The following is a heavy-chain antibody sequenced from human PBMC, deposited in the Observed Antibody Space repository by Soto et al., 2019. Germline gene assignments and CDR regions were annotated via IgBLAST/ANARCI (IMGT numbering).Heavy chain of an antibody. D-gene: IGHD3-22*01. V-gene: IGHV1-2*02. Sequence: ASVKVSCKASGYTFTDYYVHWVRQAPGQGLEWMGWINPSSGGTKSAQKFQGRVTMTRDTSISTAYMELSRLRSDDTAVYYCARRKGDYYDSSGYHYYFDYWGQGTLVTVSS. J-gene: IGHJ4*02. CDR1: GYTFTDYY. CDR2: INPSSGGT. CDR3: ARRKGDYYDSSGYHYYFDY.